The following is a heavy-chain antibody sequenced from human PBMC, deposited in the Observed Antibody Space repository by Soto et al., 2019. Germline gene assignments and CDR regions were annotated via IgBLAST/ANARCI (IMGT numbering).Heavy chain of an antibody. V-gene: IGHV5-10-1*01. Sequence: GESLKISCKGSGYSFTSYWISWVRQMPGKGLEWMGRIDPSDSYTNYSPSFQGHVTISADKSISTAYLQWSSLKASDTAMYYCARDIPLDGSGSYNGMDVWGQGTTVTVSS. D-gene: IGHD3-10*01. J-gene: IGHJ6*02. CDR1: GYSFTSYW. CDR3: ARDIPLDGSGSYNGMDV. CDR2: IDPSDSYT.